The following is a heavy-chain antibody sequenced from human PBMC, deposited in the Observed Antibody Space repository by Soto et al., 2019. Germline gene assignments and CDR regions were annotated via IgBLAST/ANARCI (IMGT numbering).Heavy chain of an antibody. CDR3: AKDLTTAAAGTAFHI. V-gene: IGHV3-9*01. CDR1: GFTFDDYG. D-gene: IGHD6-13*01. CDR2: ISWNSGSI. J-gene: IGHJ3*02. Sequence: EVQLVESGGTLVQPGRSLRLSCAASGFTFDDYGMHWVRQGPGKGLEWVSGISWNSGSIGYADSVKGRFTISRDNAKNSLYLQMNSLRPEDTALYYCAKDLTTAAAGTAFHIWGQGTMVTVSS.